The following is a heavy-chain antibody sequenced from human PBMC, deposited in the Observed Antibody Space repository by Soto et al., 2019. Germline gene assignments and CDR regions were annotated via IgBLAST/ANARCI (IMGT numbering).Heavy chain of an antibody. D-gene: IGHD3-16*01. J-gene: IGHJ4*02. Sequence: QLQLQESGPGLVKPSETLSLTCSVSGGSITSNAYFWGWIRQPPGKGLEWIGSIYFRGSTYYNPSLRSRLTISVDTSSSQFSLKLSSVTAADTAIYYCARHLRVGENGLDYFDYWGQGALVTISS. CDR1: GGSITSNAYF. CDR3: ARHLRVGENGLDYFDY. V-gene: IGHV4-39*01. CDR2: IYFRGST.